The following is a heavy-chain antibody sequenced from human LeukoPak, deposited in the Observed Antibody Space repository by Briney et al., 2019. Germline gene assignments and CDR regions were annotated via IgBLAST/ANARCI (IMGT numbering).Heavy chain of an antibody. J-gene: IGHJ4*02. D-gene: IGHD6-19*01. CDR1: GFPFRWYA. Sequence: GALRLYCAASGFPFRWYAMGWVRQAPGEGPEWVSAMRCRGVSTYYADSVQGRFTISRDNSKNTLYLQMNSLRADDTAEYYCAKVGTSGWYYFDYWGQGTLVTVSS. CDR3: AKVGTSGWYYFDY. CDR2: MRCRGVST. V-gene: IGHV3-23*01.